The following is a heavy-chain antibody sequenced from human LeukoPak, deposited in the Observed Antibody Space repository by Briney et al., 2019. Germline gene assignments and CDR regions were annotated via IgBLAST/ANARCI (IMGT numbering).Heavy chain of an antibody. J-gene: IGHJ5*02. CDR2: INPNSGGT. Sequence: ASVKVSCKASGYTFTGYYMHWVRQAPGQGLGWMGRINPNSGGTNYAQKFQGRVTMTRDTSISTAYMELSGLRSDDTAVYYCAIVGATVGWFDPWGQGTLVTVSS. V-gene: IGHV1-2*06. CDR1: GYTFTGYY. D-gene: IGHD1-26*01. CDR3: AIVGATVGWFDP.